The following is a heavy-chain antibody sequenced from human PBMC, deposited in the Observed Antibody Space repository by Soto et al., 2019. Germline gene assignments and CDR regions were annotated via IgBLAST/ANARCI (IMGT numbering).Heavy chain of an antibody. Sequence: GGSLRLSCAASGFTFSSYGMHWVRQAPGKGLEWVAVIWYDGSNKYYADSVKGRFTISRDNSKNTLYLQMNSLRAEDTAVYYCARDSTFGELPRYYFDYWGQGTLVTVSS. CDR1: GFTFSSYG. J-gene: IGHJ4*02. CDR3: ARDSTFGELPRYYFDY. D-gene: IGHD3-10*02. CDR2: IWYDGSNK. V-gene: IGHV3-33*01.